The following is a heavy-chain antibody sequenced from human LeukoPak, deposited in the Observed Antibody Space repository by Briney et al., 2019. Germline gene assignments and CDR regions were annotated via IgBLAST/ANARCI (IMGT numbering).Heavy chain of an antibody. CDR3: ARAGFNVWGSYRYDY. V-gene: IGHV4-34*01. Sequence: SETRSLTCAVYGGSFSGYYWSWIRQPPGKGLEWIGETNHSGSTNYNPSLKSRVTISVDTSKNQFSLKLSSVTAADTAVYYCARAGFNVWGSYRYDYWGQGTLVTVSS. J-gene: IGHJ4*02. D-gene: IGHD3-16*02. CDR1: GGSFSGYY. CDR2: TNHSGST.